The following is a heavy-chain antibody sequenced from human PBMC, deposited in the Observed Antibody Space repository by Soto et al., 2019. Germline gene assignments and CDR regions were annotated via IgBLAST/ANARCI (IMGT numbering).Heavy chain of an antibody. Sequence: QVQLVQSGAEVKKPGASVKVSCKASGYTFTSYDINWVRQATGQGLQWMGWMSPYSGNTGYAQKFQGRVTMTSNTSTSTAYMELSSLRSEDTAVYYCARGITIFGVVDSGGQGTLVTVSS. D-gene: IGHD3-3*01. J-gene: IGHJ4*02. CDR1: GYTFTSYD. CDR2: MSPYSGNT. CDR3: ARGITIFGVVDS. V-gene: IGHV1-8*02.